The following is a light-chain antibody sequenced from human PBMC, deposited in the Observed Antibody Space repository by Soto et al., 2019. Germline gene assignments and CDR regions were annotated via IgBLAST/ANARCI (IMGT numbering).Light chain of an antibody. J-gene: IGKJ1*01. CDR2: TTS. V-gene: IGKV3-20*01. Sequence: DSVLTQSPGTLSLSPGERATLSCRASQSVGTYLAWYRQKPGQAPRLLIYTTSNRATDIPDRFSGSGSGTDFTLTISRLEPEDFAVYYCQHYRSSPWTFGQGTKVEIK. CDR1: QSVGTY. CDR3: QHYRSSPWT.